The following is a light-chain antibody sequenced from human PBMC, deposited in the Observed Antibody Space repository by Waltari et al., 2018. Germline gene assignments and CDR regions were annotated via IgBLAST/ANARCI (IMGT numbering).Light chain of an antibody. CDR1: QGITTS. CDR2: AAS. CDR3: LHYVSIPWT. Sequence: DIQMTQSPSSLSASVGDRVTITCRASQGITTSLAWYQQKPGRAPSLLLYAASRLEGGVPSRFSGSGSGAHFTLTISSLQPEDFATYYCLHYVSIPWTFGQGTKVEFK. J-gene: IGKJ1*01. V-gene: IGKV1-NL1*01.